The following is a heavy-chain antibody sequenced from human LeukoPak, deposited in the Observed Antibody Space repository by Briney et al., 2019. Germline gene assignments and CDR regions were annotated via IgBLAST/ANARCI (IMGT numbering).Heavy chain of an antibody. D-gene: IGHD1-26*01. CDR3: ASYPPTIGNAFDI. V-gene: IGHV4-30-4*01. Sequence: SQILFLTCTVSGGSISSGECYWSWLRQPPGKGLEWIGYIYYSGSTYYHPSLTSRITISVDTSKNQFAPELSSVAAADTAVYYCASYPPTIGNAFDIWGQGTMVTVSS. CDR2: IYYSGST. J-gene: IGHJ3*02. CDR1: GGSISSGECY.